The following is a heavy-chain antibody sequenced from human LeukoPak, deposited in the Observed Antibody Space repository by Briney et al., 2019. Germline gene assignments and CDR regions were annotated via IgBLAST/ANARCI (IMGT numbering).Heavy chain of an antibody. Sequence: GGSLRLSCAVSGFTVSSNSMIWVRQAPGKGPEWVSVIYSGGSAYYADSVKGRFTISRDNSKNTLYLQMNSLRAEDTAVYYCAKDGRGYYDFWSGYWDAFDIWGQGTMVTVSS. CDR2: IYSGGSA. V-gene: IGHV3-53*01. CDR3: AKDGRGYYDFWSGYWDAFDI. J-gene: IGHJ3*02. D-gene: IGHD3-3*01. CDR1: GFTVSSNS.